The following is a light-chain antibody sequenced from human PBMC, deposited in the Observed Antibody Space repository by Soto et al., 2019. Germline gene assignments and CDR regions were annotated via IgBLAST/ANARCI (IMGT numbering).Light chain of an antibody. CDR3: QQYGSLPPRT. CDR2: GAS. Sequence: EIVLTQSPGTLSLSPGERATLSCRASQSVSSSYLAWYQQKPGQAPRLLIYGASSRATGIPDRFSGSGSGTDFTLTISRLESEDFAVDYCQQYGSLPPRTFGQGTKVEIK. CDR1: QSVSSSY. J-gene: IGKJ1*01. V-gene: IGKV3-20*01.